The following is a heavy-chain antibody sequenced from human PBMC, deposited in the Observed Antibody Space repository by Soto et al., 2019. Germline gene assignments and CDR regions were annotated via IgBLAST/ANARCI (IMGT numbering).Heavy chain of an antibody. CDR2: INAGNGNT. V-gene: IGHV1-3*01. J-gene: IGHJ4*02. CDR1: GYTFTSYA. D-gene: IGHD3-22*01. Sequence: ASVKVSCKASGYTFTSYAMNWVRQAPGQRLEWMGWINAGNGNTKYSQKFQGRLTLTRDTPGNTAYLELNSLISEDTAVYYCAAPKDYDDSFNSWGRGALATVSS. CDR3: AAPKDYDDSFNS.